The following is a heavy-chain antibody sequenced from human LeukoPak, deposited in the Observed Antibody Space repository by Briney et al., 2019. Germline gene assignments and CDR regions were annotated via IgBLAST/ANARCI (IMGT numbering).Heavy chain of an antibody. J-gene: IGHJ3*01. D-gene: IGHD2-15*01. CDR2: INPVVGTS. V-gene: IGHV1-69*05. Sequence: GASVKVSCKASGDTFSSYVVRGVRQAPGQGLEWMGGINPVVGTSNYAQKFQGRVKIITDKITSTAYMQLSSLTSEDTAVYYCAAQLGYCSGGSCYSEAFDFWGQGTMVTVAS. CDR1: GDTFSSYV. CDR3: AAQLGYCSGGSCYSEAFDF.